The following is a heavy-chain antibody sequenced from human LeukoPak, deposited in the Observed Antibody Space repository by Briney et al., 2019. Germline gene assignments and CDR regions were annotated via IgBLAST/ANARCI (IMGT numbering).Heavy chain of an antibody. V-gene: IGHV3-30-3*01. CDR1: GFSFSSYA. Sequence: QPGSSLRLSCAASGFSFSSYAMNWVRQAPGKGLEWLAVISYDGSNTYYADSVKGRFTISRDNSKNTLYLQMNSLTSEDTAMYNCARAEGADTGYYYACGYWGQGTLVTVSS. CDR3: ARAEGADTGYYYACGY. D-gene: IGHD3-22*01. J-gene: IGHJ4*02. CDR2: ISYDGSNT.